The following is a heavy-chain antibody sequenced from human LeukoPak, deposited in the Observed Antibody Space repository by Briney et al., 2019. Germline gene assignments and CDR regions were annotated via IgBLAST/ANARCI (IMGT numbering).Heavy chain of an antibody. CDR1: GYTFTGYY. D-gene: IGHD6-19*01. CDR2: INPNSGGT. V-gene: IGHV1-2*02. CDR3: ARGAVAVAGMGLDY. Sequence: ASVKVSCKASGYTFTGYYMHWVRQAPGQGLEWMGWINPNSGGTNYAQKFQGRVTMTRGTSISTAYMELSRLRSDDMAVYYCARGAVAVAGMGLDYWGQGTLVTVSS. J-gene: IGHJ4*02.